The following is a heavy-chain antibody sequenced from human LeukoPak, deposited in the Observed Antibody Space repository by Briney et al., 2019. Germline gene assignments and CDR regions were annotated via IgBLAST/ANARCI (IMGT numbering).Heavy chain of an antibody. V-gene: IGHV4-34*01. J-gene: IGHJ5*02. D-gene: IGHD3-10*01. Sequence: SETLSLTCAVYGGSFSGYYWSWIRQPPGKGLEWIGEINHSGSTNYNPSLKSRVTISVDTSKNQLSLMLSSVTAADTAVYYCARGFGAGNYYYGWFDPWGQGTLVSVSS. CDR3: ARGFGAGNYYYGWFDP. CDR1: GGSFSGYY. CDR2: INHSGST.